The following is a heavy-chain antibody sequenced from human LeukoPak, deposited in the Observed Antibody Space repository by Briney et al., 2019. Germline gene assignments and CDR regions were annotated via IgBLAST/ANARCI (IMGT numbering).Heavy chain of an antibody. J-gene: IGHJ5*02. Sequence: PGGSLRLSCAASRFTFSDYYMSWIRQAPGKGLEWVSYISSSGSTIYYADSVKGRFTISRDNAKNSLYLQMNSLRAEDTAVYYCARDFSCSSTSCYRLPTNWFDPWGQGTLVTVSS. CDR2: ISSSGSTI. V-gene: IGHV3-11*01. CDR3: ARDFSCSSTSCYRLPTNWFDP. D-gene: IGHD2-2*01. CDR1: RFTFSDYY.